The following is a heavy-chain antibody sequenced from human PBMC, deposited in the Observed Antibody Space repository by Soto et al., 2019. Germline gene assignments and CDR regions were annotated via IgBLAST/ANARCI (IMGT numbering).Heavy chain of an antibody. CDR3: AKEVHCGGGSCSWSEGFDY. CDR2: ISYEGSHT. CDR1: GFIFSSYG. V-gene: IGHV3-30*18. Sequence: QVQLVESGGGVVQPGRSLRLSCAASGFIFSSYGMHWVRQAPGKGLEWVAVISYEGSHTYYADSVKGRFTITRDNSKTTMYLQLHRLRPEDTDVYYCAKEVHCGGGSCSWSEGFDYWGQGTLLTVSS. J-gene: IGHJ4*02. D-gene: IGHD2-15*01.